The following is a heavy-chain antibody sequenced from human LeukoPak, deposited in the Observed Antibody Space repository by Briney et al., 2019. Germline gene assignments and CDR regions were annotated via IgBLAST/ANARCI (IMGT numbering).Heavy chain of an antibody. CDR2: IYYSGST. CDR3: ARANYRGDAFDI. Sequence: SETLSLTCTVSGGSISGGGYYWSWISQHPGKGLGWMGYIYYSGSTYYNPSLKRRLTISVETSKNQFSLKLSSVTSADTAVYYCARANYRGDAFDIWGQGTMVTVSS. J-gene: IGHJ3*02. V-gene: IGHV4-31*02. CDR1: GGSISGGGYY. D-gene: IGHD3-10*01.